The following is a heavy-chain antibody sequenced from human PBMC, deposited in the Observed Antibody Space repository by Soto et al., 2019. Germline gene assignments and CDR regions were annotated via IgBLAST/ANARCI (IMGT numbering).Heavy chain of an antibody. CDR3: ARGGSGSYYPY. D-gene: IGHD3-10*01. V-gene: IGHV4-30-4*01. CDR1: GGPISSGDYY. J-gene: IGHJ4*02. Sequence: PSETLSLTCTVSGGPISSGDYYWSWIRQPPGKGLEWIGYIYYSGSTYYNPSLKSRVTISVDTSKNQFSLKLSSVTAADTAVYYCARGGSGSYYPYWGQGTLVTVSS. CDR2: IYYSGST.